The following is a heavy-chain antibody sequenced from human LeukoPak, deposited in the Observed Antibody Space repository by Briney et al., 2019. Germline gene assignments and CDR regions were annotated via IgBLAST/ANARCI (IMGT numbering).Heavy chain of an antibody. CDR2: ISSSSSYI. V-gene: IGHV3-21*01. CDR3: ARDLVGAVTENGAFDI. CDR1: GFTFSSYS. Sequence: GGSLRLSCAASGFTFSSYSMNWVRQAPGQGLEWVSSISSSSSYIYYADSVKGRFTISRDNAKNSLYPQMNSLRAEDTAVYYCARDLVGAVTENGAFDIWGQGTMVTVSS. D-gene: IGHD1-26*01. J-gene: IGHJ3*02.